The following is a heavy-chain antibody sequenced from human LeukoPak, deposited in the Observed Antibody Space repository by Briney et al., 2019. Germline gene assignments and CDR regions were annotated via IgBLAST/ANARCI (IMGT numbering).Heavy chain of an antibody. D-gene: IGHD2-21*02. Sequence: SETLSLTCTVSSGSISNYDWRWIRQPAGKGLEWIERIYTSGSTNYNPSLKSRVTISVDTSKNQFSLKLSSVTAADTAVYYCARYFEGLDCGGDCSEYYFDYWGQGTLVTVSS. CDR2: IYTSGST. CDR1: SGSISNYD. V-gene: IGHV4-4*07. CDR3: ARYFEGLDCGGDCSEYYFDY. J-gene: IGHJ4*02.